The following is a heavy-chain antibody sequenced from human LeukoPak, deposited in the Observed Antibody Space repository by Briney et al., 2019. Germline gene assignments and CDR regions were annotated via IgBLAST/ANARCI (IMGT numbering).Heavy chain of an antibody. CDR3: ARIPKYSSGWYPFDY. V-gene: IGHV1-2*02. J-gene: IGHJ4*02. D-gene: IGHD6-19*01. CDR2: INPNSGGT. CDR1: GYTFTGYH. Sequence: ASVTVSCKASGYTFTGYHMHWVRPAPGQGLEWMGWINPNSGGTNYAQKFQGRVTMTRDTSIRTAYMELSRLRSDDTAVYYCARIPKYSSGWYPFDYWGQGTLVTVSS.